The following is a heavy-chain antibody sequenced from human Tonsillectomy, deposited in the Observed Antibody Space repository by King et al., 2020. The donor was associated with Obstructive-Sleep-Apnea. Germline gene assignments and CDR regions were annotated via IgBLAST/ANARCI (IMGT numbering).Heavy chain of an antibody. CDR2: IYHSGST. D-gene: IGHD5-18*01. CDR1: GGSISSGGYS. V-gene: IGHV4-30-2*01. CDR3: ARVSGYSYGLNIYYYYGMDV. Sequence: QLQESGSGLVKPSQTLSLTCAVSGGSISSGGYSWSWIRQPPGKGLEWIGYIYHSGSTYYNPSLKSRVTISVDRSKNQFSLKLSSVTAADTAVYYCARVSGYSYGLNIYYYYGMDVWGQGTTVTVSS. J-gene: IGHJ6*02.